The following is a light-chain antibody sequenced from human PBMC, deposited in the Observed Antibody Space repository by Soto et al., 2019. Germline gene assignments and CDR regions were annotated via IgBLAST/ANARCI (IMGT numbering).Light chain of an antibody. CDR1: SGHSRYA. CDR2: FNIDGSH. V-gene: IGLV4-69*01. CDR3: QTWATGIPV. Sequence: QSVLTQSPSASASRGASVKLTCTLSSGHSRYAIAWHQQQPEKGPPYLMKFNIDGSHSKGDGIPDRFSGSSSGAERYLTISSLQSEDEGDYCCQTWATGIPVFGGGTKLTVL. J-gene: IGLJ2*01.